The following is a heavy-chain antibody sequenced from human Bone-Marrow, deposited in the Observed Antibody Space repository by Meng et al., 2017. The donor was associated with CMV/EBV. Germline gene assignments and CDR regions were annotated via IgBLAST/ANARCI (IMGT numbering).Heavy chain of an antibody. CDR2: INHSGST. CDR1: GGSFSGYY. CDR3: ARGWYYYGMDV. J-gene: IGHJ6*02. Sequence: SETLSLTCAVYGGSFSGYYWSWIRQPPGKGLEWIGEINHSGSTNYNPSLKSRVTISVDTSKNQFSLKLSSVTAADTAVYYCARGWYYYGMDVWGQGTTVTASS. V-gene: IGHV4-34*01.